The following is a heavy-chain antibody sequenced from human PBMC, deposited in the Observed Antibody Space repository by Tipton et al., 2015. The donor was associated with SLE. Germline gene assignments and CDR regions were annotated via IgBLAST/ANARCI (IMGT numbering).Heavy chain of an antibody. CDR1: GFTVSSNY. CDR3: ARGSIAARPGAFDI. V-gene: IGHV3-53*04. J-gene: IGHJ3*02. CDR2: IYSGGST. Sequence: GSLRLSCAASGFTVSSNYMSWVRQAPGKGLEWVSVIYSGGSTYYADSVKGRFTISRHNSKNTLYLQMNSLRAEDTAVYYCARGSIAARPGAFDIWGQGTMVTVSS. D-gene: IGHD6-6*01.